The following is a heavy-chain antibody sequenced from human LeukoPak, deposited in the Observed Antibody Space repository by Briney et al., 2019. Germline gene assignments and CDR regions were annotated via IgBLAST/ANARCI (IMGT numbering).Heavy chain of an antibody. CDR2: ISVYNGNT. Sequence: GASVKVSCKASGGTFSSYAISWVRQAPGQGLEWMGWISVYNGNTNYAQKLQGRVTMTTDTSTSTAYMELRSLRSDDTAVYYCARDPEYCSSTSCYYYYGMDVWGQGTTVTVSS. V-gene: IGHV1-18*01. CDR3: ARDPEYCSSTSCYYYYGMDV. J-gene: IGHJ6*02. D-gene: IGHD2-2*01. CDR1: GGTFSSYA.